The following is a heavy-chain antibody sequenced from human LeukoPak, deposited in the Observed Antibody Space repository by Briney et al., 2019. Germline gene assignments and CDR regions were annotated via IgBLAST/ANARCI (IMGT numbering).Heavy chain of an antibody. V-gene: IGHV1-2*04. J-gene: IGHJ4*02. CDR1: GYTFTGYY. CDR2: INPNSGGT. CDR3: ARGAGRIAVAGTWVDY. D-gene: IGHD6-19*01. Sequence: GASVKVSCKASGYTFTGYYMHWVRQAPGQGLEWMGRINPNSGGTNYAQKFQGWVTMTRDTSISTAYMELSSLRSEDTAVYYCARGAGRIAVAGTWVDYWGQGTLVTVSS.